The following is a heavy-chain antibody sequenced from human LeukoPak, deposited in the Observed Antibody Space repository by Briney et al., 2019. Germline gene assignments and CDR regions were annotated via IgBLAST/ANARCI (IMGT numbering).Heavy chain of an antibody. CDR2: IIPILGIA. CDR1: GGTFSSYA. D-gene: IGHD5-12*01. J-gene: IGHJ5*02. CDR3: ARDSGYGSSWFDP. V-gene: IGHV1-69*04. Sequence: GASVKVSCKASGGTFSSYAISWVRQAPGQGLEWMGRIIPILGIANYAQKFQGRVTITADKSTSTAYMELSSLRSEDTAVYYCARDSGYGSSWFDPWGQGTLVTVSS.